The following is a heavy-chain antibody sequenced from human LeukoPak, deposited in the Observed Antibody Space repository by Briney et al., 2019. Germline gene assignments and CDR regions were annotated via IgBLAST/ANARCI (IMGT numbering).Heavy chain of an antibody. V-gene: IGHV3-23*01. J-gene: IGHJ4*02. CDR2: SSGSGGST. CDR1: GFTFSSYA. D-gene: IGHD3-22*01. CDR3: AKGPAFYYDSSGSYFDF. Sequence: GGSLRLSCAASGFTFSSYAMSWVRQAPGKGLEWVSASSGSGGSTYYADSVKGRSTISRDNSKNTLYLQMNSLRAEDTAVYYCAKGPAFYYDSSGSYFDFWGKGTLVTVSS.